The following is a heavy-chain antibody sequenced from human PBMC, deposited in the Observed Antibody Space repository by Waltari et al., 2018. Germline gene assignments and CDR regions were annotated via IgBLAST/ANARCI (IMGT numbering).Heavy chain of an antibody. V-gene: IGHV4-31*03. CDR2: IYYSGST. CDR1: GGSIGSGGYY. J-gene: IGHJ3*02. CDR3: ARAEGSSPFAFDI. Sequence: QVQLQESGPGLVKPSQTLSLTCTVSGGSIGSGGYYWSWIRQHPGKGLEWIGYIYYSGSTYYNPSLTSRVTISVDTSKNQFCLKLSSVTAADTAVYYCARAEGSSPFAFDIWGQGTMVTVSS.